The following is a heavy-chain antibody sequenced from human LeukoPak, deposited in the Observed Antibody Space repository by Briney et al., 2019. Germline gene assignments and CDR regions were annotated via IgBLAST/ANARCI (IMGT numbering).Heavy chain of an antibody. J-gene: IGHJ5*02. CDR1: GFTVSRNF. Sequence: GGSLRLSCAVSGFTVSRNFMSWVRQAPGKGLQWVSLIYNDVTTYYADSVKGRFTISTDNSKNTLYLQMNSLRAEDTAVYYCAKRNSLDPWGQGTVVTVSS. CDR2: IYNDVTT. D-gene: IGHD2-21*01. CDR3: AKRNSLDP. V-gene: IGHV3-66*01.